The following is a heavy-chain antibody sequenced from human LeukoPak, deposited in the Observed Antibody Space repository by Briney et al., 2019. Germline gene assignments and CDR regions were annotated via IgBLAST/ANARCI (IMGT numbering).Heavy chain of an antibody. V-gene: IGHV4-59*13. D-gene: IGHD6-13*01. Sequence: PSETLSLTCTVSGGSISSYYWSWIRQPPGKGLEWIGYVYSSGSTNYNPSLKSRVTISVDTSKNQFSLKLPSVTAADTAVYYCARVAGSSWYSFDYWGQGPLVTVSS. CDR2: VYSSGST. CDR1: GGSISSYY. CDR3: ARVAGSSWYSFDY. J-gene: IGHJ4*02.